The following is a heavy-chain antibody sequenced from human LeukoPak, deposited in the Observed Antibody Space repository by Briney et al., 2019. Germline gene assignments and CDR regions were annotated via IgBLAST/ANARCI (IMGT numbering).Heavy chain of an antibody. D-gene: IGHD1-1*01. CDR1: GFPFSTYG. CDR3: AKDKDPWKSTSISDFDY. V-gene: IGHV3-30*02. CDR2: IRYDGSNK. Sequence: GGSLRLSCAASGFPFSTYGMHWVRQAPGKGREWVAFIRYDGSNKYYADSVKGRFTLSRDNSKNTLYLQMNSLRAEGTAVYFCAKDKDPWKSTSISDFDYWGQGTLVTVSS. J-gene: IGHJ4*02.